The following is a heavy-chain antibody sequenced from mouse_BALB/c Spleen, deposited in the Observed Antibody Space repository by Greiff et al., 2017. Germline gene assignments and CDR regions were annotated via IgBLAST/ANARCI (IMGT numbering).Heavy chain of an antibody. V-gene: IGHV1-9*01. Sequence: VKLQESGAELMKPGASVKISCKATGYTFSSYWIEWVKQRPGHGLEWIGEILPGSGSTNYNEKFKGKATFTADTSSNTAYMQLSSLTSEDSAVYYCAREGGSEAYWGQGTLVTVSA. D-gene: IGHD3-1*01. CDR3: AREGGSEAY. CDR2: ILPGSGST. J-gene: IGHJ3*01. CDR1: GYTFSSYW.